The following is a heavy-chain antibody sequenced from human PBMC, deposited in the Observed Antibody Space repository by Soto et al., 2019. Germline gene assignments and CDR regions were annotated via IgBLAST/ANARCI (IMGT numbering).Heavy chain of an antibody. J-gene: IGHJ4*02. D-gene: IGHD3-3*01. CDR2: IDNSGNT. Sequence: SVTLSLTCTVSDGSISTYFGNWIRHPAVTGLEWIGRIDNSGNTNYNPSLKSRVTMSADTSRNQFSLKLNSVTAADTAVYYCARGGQDFWSGPFDYWGQGALVTVSS. CDR1: DGSISTYF. V-gene: IGHV4-4*07. CDR3: ARGGQDFWSGPFDY.